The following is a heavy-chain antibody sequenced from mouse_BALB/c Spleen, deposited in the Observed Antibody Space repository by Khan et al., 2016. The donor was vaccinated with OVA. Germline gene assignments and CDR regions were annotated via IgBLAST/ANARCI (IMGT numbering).Heavy chain of an antibody. CDR1: GYSITSGNY. CDR3: ARRFYYSYWYFDV. V-gene: IGHV3-6*02. D-gene: IGHD1-1*01. Sequence: EVQLQESGPGLVKPSQSLSLTCSVTGYSITSGNYWNWIRRFPGNKLEWMGYISYDGSFNYNPSLKNRISITRDTSENQFFLQLNSVTTEDTATYFCARRFYYSYWYFDVWGAGTTVTVSS. CDR2: ISYDGSF. J-gene: IGHJ1*01.